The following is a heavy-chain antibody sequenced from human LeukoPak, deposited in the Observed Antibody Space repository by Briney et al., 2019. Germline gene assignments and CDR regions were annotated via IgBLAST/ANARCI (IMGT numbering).Heavy chain of an antibody. CDR3: ASLYDSTEIDY. CDR1: GFTFSSYS. V-gene: IGHV3-21*01. D-gene: IGHD3-22*01. Sequence: GGSLRLSCAASGFTFSSYSMNWVRQAPGKGLEWVSSISSSSSYIYYADSVKGRFTISRDNAKNSLYLQMSSLRAEDTAVYYCASLYDSTEIDYWGQGTLVTVSS. J-gene: IGHJ4*02. CDR2: ISSSSSYI.